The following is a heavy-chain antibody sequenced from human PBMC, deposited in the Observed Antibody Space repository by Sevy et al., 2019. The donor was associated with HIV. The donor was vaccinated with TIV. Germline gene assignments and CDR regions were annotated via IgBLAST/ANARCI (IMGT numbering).Heavy chain of an antibody. Sequence: GGSLRLSCAASGFTFRIYGMHWVRQAPGKGLEWVAFIRYDGTTKYYADSVKGRFTISRDNSKNTLYLQMNSLRPEDTSVYYCAKGLGMVQGALLSEDLWGQGTMVTVSS. CDR1: GFTFRIYG. CDR2: IRYDGTTK. CDR3: AKGLGMVQGALLSEDL. J-gene: IGHJ3*01. D-gene: IGHD3-10*01. V-gene: IGHV3-30*02.